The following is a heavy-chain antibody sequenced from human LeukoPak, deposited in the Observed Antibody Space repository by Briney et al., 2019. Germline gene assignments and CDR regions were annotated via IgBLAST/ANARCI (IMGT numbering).Heavy chain of an antibody. CDR1: GGSISSRNYC. Sequence: SETLSLTCTVSGGSISSRNYCWSWIRQPAGKGLEWIGYIYYSGSTNYNPSLKSRVTISVDTSKNQFSLKLSSVTAADTAVYYCARHVPGFGELEAPFDYWGQGTLVTVSS. CDR3: ARHVPGFGELEAPFDY. D-gene: IGHD3-10*01. J-gene: IGHJ4*02. CDR2: IYYSGST. V-gene: IGHV4-61*10.